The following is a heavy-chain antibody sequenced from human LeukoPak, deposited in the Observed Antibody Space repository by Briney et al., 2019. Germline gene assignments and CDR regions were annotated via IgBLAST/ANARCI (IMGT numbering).Heavy chain of an antibody. J-gene: IGHJ6*02. CDR2: IIPIFGTA. CDR1: GGTLSSYA. D-gene: IGHD2-15*01. CDR3: ARDYGCNSCDMDV. Sequence: SVKVSCKAPGGTLSSYASSWGRQAPGQGLEWMGGIIPIFGTANYAQKFQGRVTITADESTSTAYMELSSLRSEDTAVYYCARDYGCNSCDMDVWGQGTTVTVSS. V-gene: IGHV1-69*13.